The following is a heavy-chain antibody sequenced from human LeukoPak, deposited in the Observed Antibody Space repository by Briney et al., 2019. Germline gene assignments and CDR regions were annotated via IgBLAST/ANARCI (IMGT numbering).Heavy chain of an antibody. J-gene: IGHJ1*01. CDR2: ISSYNGNT. CDR3: ARGPMYYYDSSGYYEGEYFQH. V-gene: IGHV1-18*01. D-gene: IGHD3-22*01. CDR1: GYTFTSYG. Sequence: GASVKVSCKASGYTFTSYGISWVRQAPGQWLEWMGWISSYNGNTNYAQKLQGRVTMTTDTSTSTAYMELRSLRSDDTAVYYCARGPMYYYDSSGYYEGEYFQHWGQGTLVTVSS.